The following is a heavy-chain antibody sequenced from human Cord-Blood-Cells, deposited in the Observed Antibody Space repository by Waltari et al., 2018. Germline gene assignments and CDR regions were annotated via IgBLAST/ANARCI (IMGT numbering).Heavy chain of an antibody. CDR3: TSAVDSADCWSGRDWVDH. V-gene: IGHV1-69*01. CDR2: FHPVFGRA. J-gene: IGHJ5*02. D-gene: IGHD3-3*01. CDR1: GGTFSSYA. Sequence: QVQLVQSGAEVKKPGSSAKVSCKASGGTFSSYAISWLRQAPGQGLEWMGGFHPVFGRANYVQKCQGRGTITEDEYTCTAYMELSRLRAADMVGDYCTSAVDSADCWSGRDWVDHWGQAILVTVS.